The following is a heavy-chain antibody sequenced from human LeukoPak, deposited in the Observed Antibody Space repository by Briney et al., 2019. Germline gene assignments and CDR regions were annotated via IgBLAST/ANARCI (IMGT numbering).Heavy chain of an antibody. CDR1: GGSISGSY. CDR3: ARDPYRDNFFDP. CDR2: FYYSGNT. J-gene: IGHJ5*02. Sequence: SETLSLTCTVSGGSISGSYWSWTRQPPGKGLEWIGSFYYSGNTNYNPSLKSRVTISVDTSKNQFSLNLSSVTAADTAVYYCARDPYRDNFFDPWGQGTLVTVSS. D-gene: IGHD1-26*01. V-gene: IGHV4-59*01.